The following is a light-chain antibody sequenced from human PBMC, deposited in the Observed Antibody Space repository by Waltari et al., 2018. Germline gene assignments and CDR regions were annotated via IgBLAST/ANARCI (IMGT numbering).Light chain of an antibody. V-gene: IGLV2-14*01. Sequence: QSALTQPASVSGSPGQSISISCTGTSSDVGVYNYVSWYQQCPGKAPKLRIYEVTKRPAGFSNLFAGSKSGNTASLTISGLQAEDEADYYCSSYTSSSTWVFGGGTKLTVL. CDR2: EVT. CDR1: SSDVGVYNY. J-gene: IGLJ3*02. CDR3: SSYTSSSTWV.